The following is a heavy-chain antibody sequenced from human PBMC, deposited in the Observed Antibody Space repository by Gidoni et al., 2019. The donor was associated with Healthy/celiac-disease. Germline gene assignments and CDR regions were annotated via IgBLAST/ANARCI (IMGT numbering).Heavy chain of an antibody. J-gene: IGHJ6*02. CDR2: IIPIFGTA. Sequence: QVQLVQSGAAVKKPGSSVKVSCKASGGTFSSYAISWVRQAPGQGLEWMGGIIPIFGTANYAQKFQGRVTITADKSMSTAYMELSSLRSEDTAVYYCASFWWGIVVVPAVRGMDVWGQGTTVTVSS. D-gene: IGHD2-2*01. CDR1: GGTFSSYA. V-gene: IGHV1-69*06. CDR3: ASFWWGIVVVPAVRGMDV.